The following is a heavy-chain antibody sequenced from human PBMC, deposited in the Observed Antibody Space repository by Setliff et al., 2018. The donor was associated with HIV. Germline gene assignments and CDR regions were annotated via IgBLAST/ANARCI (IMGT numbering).Heavy chain of an antibody. D-gene: IGHD2-15*01. Sequence: ASVKVSCKASGYTFTSYGISWVRQAPGQGLEWMGWISAYNGNTNYAQKLQGRVTMTTDTSTSTAYMELRSLRSDDTAVYYCVRDWYCSGGSCSNCFDPWGQGTLVTVSS. CDR1: GYTFTSYG. J-gene: IGHJ5*02. CDR2: ISAYNGNT. V-gene: IGHV1-18*01. CDR3: VRDWYCSGGSCSNCFDP.